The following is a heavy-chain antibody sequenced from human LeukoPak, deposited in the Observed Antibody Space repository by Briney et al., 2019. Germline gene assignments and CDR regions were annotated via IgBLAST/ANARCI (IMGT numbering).Heavy chain of an antibody. Sequence: SVKVSCKVSGYTLTELSMHWVRQAPGKGLEWMGGFDPEDGETIYAQKFQGRVTMTEDTSTDTAYMELSSLRSEDTAVYYCATGGVTMVRGVITPRNDAFDIWGQGTMVTVSS. V-gene: IGHV1-24*01. CDR3: ATGGVTMVRGVITPRNDAFDI. CDR1: GYTLTELS. D-gene: IGHD3-10*01. CDR2: FDPEDGET. J-gene: IGHJ3*02.